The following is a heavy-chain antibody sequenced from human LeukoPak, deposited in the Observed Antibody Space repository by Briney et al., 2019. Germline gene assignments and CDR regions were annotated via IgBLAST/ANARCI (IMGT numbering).Heavy chain of an antibody. CDR3: ARSITMIVSYYFDY. D-gene: IGHD3-22*01. Sequence: GASVKVSCKASGYTFTSYGISWVRQAPGQGLEWMGWISAYNGNTNYAQKLQGRVTMTTDTSTSTAYMELRSLRSDDTAAYYCARSITMIVSYYFDYRGQGTLVTVSS. CDR1: GYTFTSYG. V-gene: IGHV1-18*01. J-gene: IGHJ4*02. CDR2: ISAYNGNT.